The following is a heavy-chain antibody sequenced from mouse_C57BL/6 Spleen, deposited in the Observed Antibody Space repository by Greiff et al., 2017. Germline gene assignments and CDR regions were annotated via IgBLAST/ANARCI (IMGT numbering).Heavy chain of an antibody. CDR1: GFSLTSYG. CDR2: IWSGGST. D-gene: IGHD1-1*01. CDR3: ARNDYGSSQYYFDY. V-gene: IGHV2-2*01. J-gene: IGHJ2*01. Sequence: QVQLKQSGPGLVQPSQSLSITCTVSGFSLTSYGVHWVRQSPGKGLEWLGVIWSGGSTDYNAAFISRLGISKDNSKSQVFFKMNSLQADDTAIYYCARNDYGSSQYYFDYWGQGTTLTVSS.